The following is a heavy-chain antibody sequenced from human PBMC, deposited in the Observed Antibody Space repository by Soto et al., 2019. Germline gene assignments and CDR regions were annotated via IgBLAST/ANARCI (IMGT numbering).Heavy chain of an antibody. J-gene: IGHJ4*02. CDR3: ARGFPGEVRGFAPHDY. Sequence: QVQLQEAGPGLVEPSETLSLTCTVSGGYVSRGSYYWSWIRQPPGKGLEWIGHISYSGSTYYNPSLRGRVTVSVDTSKNRFSLKLRSVTPADTAVYYCARGFPGEVRGFAPHDYWGQGTLVTVSS. V-gene: IGHV4-61*01. CDR1: GGYVSRGSYY. CDR2: ISYSGST. D-gene: IGHD5-12*01.